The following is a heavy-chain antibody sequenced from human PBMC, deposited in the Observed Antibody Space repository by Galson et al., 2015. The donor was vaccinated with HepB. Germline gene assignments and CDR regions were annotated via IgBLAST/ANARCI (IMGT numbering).Heavy chain of an antibody. D-gene: IGHD1-26*01. CDR2: ISSSSSTI. CDR3: ARRPSWENTYYYYYGMDV. Sequence: SLRLSCAASGFTFSSYSMNWVRQAPGKGLEWVSYISSSSSTIYYEDSVKGRFTTSSDNAKNSLYLQMNRLRAEDTAVYYCARRPSWENTYYYYYGMDVWGQGTTVTVSS. V-gene: IGHV3-48*04. J-gene: IGHJ6*02. CDR1: GFTFSSYS.